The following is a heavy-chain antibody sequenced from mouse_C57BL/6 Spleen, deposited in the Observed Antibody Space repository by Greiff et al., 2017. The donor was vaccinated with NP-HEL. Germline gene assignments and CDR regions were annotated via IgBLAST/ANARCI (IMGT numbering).Heavy chain of an antibody. CDR2: IWTGGGT. Sequence: VQLVESGPGLVAPSQSLSITCTVSGFSLTSYAISWVRQPPGKGLEWLGVIWTGGGTNYNSALKSRLSISKDNSKSQVFLKMNRLQTEDTARYYCARKDYGSSYGAMDYWGQGTSVTVSS. J-gene: IGHJ4*01. D-gene: IGHD1-1*01. V-gene: IGHV2-9-1*01. CDR3: ARKDYGSSYGAMDY. CDR1: GFSLTSYA.